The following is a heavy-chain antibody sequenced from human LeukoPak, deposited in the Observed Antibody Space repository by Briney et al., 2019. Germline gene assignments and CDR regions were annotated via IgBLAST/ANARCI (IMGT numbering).Heavy chain of an antibody. CDR3: ARGKDIVVVPAAEGAFDI. CDR2: IYTSGST. J-gene: IGHJ3*02. Sequence: SETLSLTCTVSGGSISSYHWSWIRQPAGKGLEWIGRIYTSGSTNYNPSLKSRVTMSVDTSKNQFSLKLSSVTAADTAVYYCARGKDIVVVPAAEGAFDIWGQGTMVTVSS. CDR1: GGSISSYH. D-gene: IGHD2-2*01. V-gene: IGHV4-4*07.